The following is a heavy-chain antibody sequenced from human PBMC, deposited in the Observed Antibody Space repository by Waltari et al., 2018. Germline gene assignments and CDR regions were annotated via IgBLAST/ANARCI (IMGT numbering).Heavy chain of an antibody. Sequence: QVPLVQSGAEVKKTRASVKVSCKASGYAFTDHYMQWRRQDPGQGLEWMGRINPNSGGTNYTQKFQGRVTMTRDTSISTAYMELSRLRSDDTAVYYCARGGPAIFGVLITKRFDYWGQGTLVTVSS. V-gene: IGHV1-2*06. J-gene: IGHJ4*02. CDR1: GYAFTDHY. CDR2: INPNSGGT. D-gene: IGHD3-3*01. CDR3: ARGGPAIFGVLITKRFDY.